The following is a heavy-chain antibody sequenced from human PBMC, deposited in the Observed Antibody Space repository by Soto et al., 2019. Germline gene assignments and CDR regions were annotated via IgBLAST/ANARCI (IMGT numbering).Heavy chain of an antibody. Sequence: QVQLVQSGAEEKKPGASVKVSCKASGYTFTSYAMHWVRQAPGQRLEWMGWINAGNGNTKYSQKFQGRVTITRDTSASTAYMELRSLRSEDTAVYYCARDPSYYAMDVWGQRTTVTVSS. V-gene: IGHV1-3*05. CDR1: GYTFTSYA. CDR2: INAGNGNT. CDR3: ARDPSYYAMDV. J-gene: IGHJ6*02.